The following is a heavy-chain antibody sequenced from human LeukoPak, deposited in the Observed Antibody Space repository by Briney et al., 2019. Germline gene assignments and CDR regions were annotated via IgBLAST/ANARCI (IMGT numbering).Heavy chain of an antibody. J-gene: IGHJ5*02. Sequence: ASVKVSCKASGYTFTSYYMHWVRQAPGQGPEWMGLINPTGGSTGYAQKFQGRVTMTTDTSTSTASMELRSLRSDDTAVYYCARLIPQKWELPGKWFDPWGQGTLVTVSS. V-gene: IGHV1-46*01. CDR3: ARLIPQKWELPGKWFDP. CDR2: INPTGGST. D-gene: IGHD1-26*01. CDR1: GYTFTSYY.